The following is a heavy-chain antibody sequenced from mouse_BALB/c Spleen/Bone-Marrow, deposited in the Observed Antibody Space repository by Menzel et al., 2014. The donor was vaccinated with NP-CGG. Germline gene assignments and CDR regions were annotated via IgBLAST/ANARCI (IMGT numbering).Heavy chain of an antibody. CDR1: GYTFTDYV. CDR2: IYPGSGSV. V-gene: IGHV1-83*01. J-gene: IGHJ4*01. CDR3: ATSKPFYAMDY. Sequence: VQLQQSGPELVKPGASVKMSCKASGYTFTDYVMNWVRQRTGQGLEWIGEIYPGSGSVHHSEKFKGKATLTADKSSNTVYMHLSSLTSEDSAVYFCATSKPFYAMDYWGQGTSVTVSS.